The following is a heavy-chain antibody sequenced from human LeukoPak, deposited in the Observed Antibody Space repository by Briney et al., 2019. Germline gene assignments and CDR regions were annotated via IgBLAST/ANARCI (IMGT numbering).Heavy chain of an antibody. Sequence: QPGGSLRLSFAASGFTFSSYGMHWVRQAPGRGLEWVAFIRYDGSNKYYADSVKGRFTISRDNAKNSLYLQMNSLRDEDTAVYYCARGDGKWDQEVYFDYWGQGTLVTVSS. CDR1: GFTFSSYG. CDR3: ARGDGKWDQEVYFDY. D-gene: IGHD1-26*01. J-gene: IGHJ4*02. CDR2: IRYDGSNK. V-gene: IGHV3-30*02.